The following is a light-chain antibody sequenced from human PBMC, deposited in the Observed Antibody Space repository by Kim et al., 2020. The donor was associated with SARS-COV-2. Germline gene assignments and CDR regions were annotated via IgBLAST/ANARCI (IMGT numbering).Light chain of an antibody. CDR1: KLVDKY. CDR2: QDS. V-gene: IGLV3-1*01. J-gene: IGLJ2*01. Sequence: SYELTQPPSVSVSPGQTASITCSGDKLVDKYACWYQQKPGQSPLVVIYQDSKRPSGIPERFSGSNSGNTATLTISGTQAMDEADYYCQAWDSSTVVFGGG. CDR3: QAWDSSTVV.